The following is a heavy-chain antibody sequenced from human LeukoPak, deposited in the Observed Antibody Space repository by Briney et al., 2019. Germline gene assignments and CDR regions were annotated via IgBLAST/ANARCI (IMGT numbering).Heavy chain of an antibody. Sequence: SQTLSLTCTVSGGSISNDDYYWSWICQPPGKGLEWIGYIYYSGSTYYDPSLKSRVTISVDTSKNQFSLKLSSVTAADTAVYYCARVMIPYYFDYWGQGTLVTVSS. CDR1: GGSISNDDYY. CDR2: IYYSGST. CDR3: ARVMIPYYFDY. J-gene: IGHJ4*02. D-gene: IGHD2-8*01. V-gene: IGHV4-30-4*01.